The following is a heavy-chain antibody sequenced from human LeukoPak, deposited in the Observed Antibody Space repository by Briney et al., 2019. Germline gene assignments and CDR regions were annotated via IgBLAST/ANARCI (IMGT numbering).Heavy chain of an antibody. Sequence: SETLSLTCSVAGGSISSYYWSWIRQPPGKGLECIGYIYYSGSTNYNPSLKSRVTISVDTSKNHFSLNLSSVTAADTAVYYCARRVRAYCSGGSCYDDWYFDLWGRGTLVTVSS. CDR3: ARRVRAYCSGGSCYDDWYFDL. J-gene: IGHJ2*01. D-gene: IGHD2-15*01. CDR2: IYYSGST. CDR1: GGSISSYY. V-gene: IGHV4-59*08.